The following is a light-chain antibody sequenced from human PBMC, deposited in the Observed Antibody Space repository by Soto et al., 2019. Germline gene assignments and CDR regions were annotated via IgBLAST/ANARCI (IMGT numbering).Light chain of an antibody. J-gene: IGLJ3*02. V-gene: IGLV2-8*01. CDR2: EVT. Sequence: QSALTQPPSASGSPGQSVTISCTGTSSDVGAYKYVSWYQQYPGKAPKLKIYEVTKRPSGVPDRFSGSKSGNTASLTVSGLQAEDEADYYCTSYVGNDIWVFGGGTKVTVL. CDR1: SSDVGAYKY. CDR3: TSYVGNDIWV.